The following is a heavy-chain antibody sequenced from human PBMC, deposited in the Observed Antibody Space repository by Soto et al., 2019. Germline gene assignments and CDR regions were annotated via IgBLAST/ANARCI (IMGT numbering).Heavy chain of an antibody. CDR3: ARCFSNVSKNA. V-gene: IGHV4-61*08. Sequence: SETRSLTCSVSGDCVRSGGYYWSWIRHPPGKGLERIGYIDSSVSANYNPSLKSRVTISRDTSKNQISLKVASVTAADTAGYYCARCFSNVSKNAWGHGTRVTVSS. CDR2: IDSSVSA. CDR1: GDCVRSGGYY. J-gene: IGHJ4*03. D-gene: IGHD3-3*02.